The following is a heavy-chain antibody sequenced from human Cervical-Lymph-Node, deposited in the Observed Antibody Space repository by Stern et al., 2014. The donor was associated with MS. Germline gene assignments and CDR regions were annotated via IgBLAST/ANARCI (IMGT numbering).Heavy chain of an antibody. D-gene: IGHD6-19*01. CDR1: GYTFTSYY. V-gene: IGHV1-46*01. J-gene: IGHJ4*02. CDR3: AREDSSGWYYFDY. Sequence: QVQLVQSGAEVKKPGASVKVSCKASGYTFTSYYMTCVRQAPGQGLEWMGIINPSGGSTSYAQKFQGRVTMTRDTSTSTVYMELSSLRSEDTAVYYCAREDSSGWYYFDYWGQGTLVTVSS. CDR2: INPSGGST.